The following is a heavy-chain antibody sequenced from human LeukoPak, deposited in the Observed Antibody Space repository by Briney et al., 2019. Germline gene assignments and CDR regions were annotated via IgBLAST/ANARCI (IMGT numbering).Heavy chain of an antibody. CDR1: GYPFTTYY. J-gene: IGHJ4*02. D-gene: IGHD4-17*01. CDR2: INPKNGDS. Sequence: ASVNVSCKASGYPFTTYYIHWVRQAPGQGLEWMGCINPKNGDSKYAQKFQGRVTMTRATSIATAYMEVSRLTSDDTAVYFCARAGYDYGDSSDFWGQGTLVTVSS. CDR3: ARAGYDYGDSSDF. V-gene: IGHV1-2*02.